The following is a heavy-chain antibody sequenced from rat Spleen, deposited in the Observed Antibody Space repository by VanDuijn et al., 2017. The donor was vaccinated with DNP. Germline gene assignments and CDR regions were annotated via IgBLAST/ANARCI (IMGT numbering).Heavy chain of an antibody. J-gene: IGHJ4*01. D-gene: IGHD1-12*01. CDR1: GFTFSDYN. CDR3: ATQHSANYYDAPYAMDV. CDR2: IIYDGSRT. Sequence: EVQLVESGGGLVQPGRSLKVSCAASGFTFSDYNMAWVRQAPKKGLEWVATIIYDGSRTYYRDSVKGRFTISRDNAKSTLYLQMDSLRSEDTATYYCATQHSANYYDAPYAMDVWGQGTSVTVSS. V-gene: IGHV5S10*01.